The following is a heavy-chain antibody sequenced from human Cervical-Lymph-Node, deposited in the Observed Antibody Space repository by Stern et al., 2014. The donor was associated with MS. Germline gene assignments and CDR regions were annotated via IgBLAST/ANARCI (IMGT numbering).Heavy chain of an antibody. V-gene: IGHV3-33*01. CDR1: GFSFSRYA. D-gene: IGHD6-13*01. J-gene: IGHJ4*02. CDR2: IWYDLSNS. Sequence: MQLVESGGGVVQPGRSLRLSCAASGFSFSRYAMHWVRQAPGKGLEWVALIWYDLSNSYYAVSVTVRFTISRDNFKNTLYLQMNSLRAEDTAVYYCASAYSSSHYYFDYWGQGTLVTVSS. CDR3: ASAYSSSHYYFDY.